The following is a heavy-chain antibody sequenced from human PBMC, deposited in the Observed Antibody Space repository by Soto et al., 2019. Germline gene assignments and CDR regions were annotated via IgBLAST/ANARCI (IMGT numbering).Heavy chain of an antibody. J-gene: IGHJ6*02. CDR2: IIPIFGTA. CDR1: GGTFSSYA. D-gene: IGHD2-2*01. CDR3: ARVRTPIVVVPAALSYYYGMGV. Sequence: SVQVSCKASGGTFSSYAISWVRQAPGQALEWMGGIIPIFGTANYAHKFQGRVTITADESTSTAYMELSSLRSEDTAVYYCARVRTPIVVVPAALSYYYGMGVWGHGTTVKVSS. V-gene: IGHV1-69*13.